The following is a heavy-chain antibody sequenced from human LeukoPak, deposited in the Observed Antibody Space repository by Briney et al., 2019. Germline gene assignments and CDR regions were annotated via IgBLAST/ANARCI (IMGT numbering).Heavy chain of an antibody. CDR3: ARLTGATSNDAIDI. D-gene: IGHD5-12*01. CDR1: SLSISTGGYY. Sequence: PSQTLSLTCAVSSLSISTGGYYWRWIRQHPGKGLEWIGHIFYSGSTYYNPSLKSRVTIMVDMSNNHFSLKLTSVTAADTAVYYCARLTGATSNDAIDIWGQGTMVTVSS. J-gene: IGHJ3*02. CDR2: IFYSGST. V-gene: IGHV4-31*11.